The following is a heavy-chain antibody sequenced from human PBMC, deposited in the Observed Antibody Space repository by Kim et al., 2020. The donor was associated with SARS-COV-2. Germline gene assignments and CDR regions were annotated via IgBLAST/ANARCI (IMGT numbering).Heavy chain of an antibody. Sequence: GGSLRLSCAASGFTFDSYTMTWVRQPPGKGLEWVSSISSRSSYIYNADSLKGRFTVSRDNAQSSLYLHIDSLRAEDTAVYYCAREVGIMGSSGYLDVWG. CDR1: GFTFDSYT. D-gene: IGHD1-26*01. CDR2: ISSRSSYI. CDR3: AREVGIMGSSGYLDV. V-gene: IGHV3-21*01. J-gene: IGHJ6*03.